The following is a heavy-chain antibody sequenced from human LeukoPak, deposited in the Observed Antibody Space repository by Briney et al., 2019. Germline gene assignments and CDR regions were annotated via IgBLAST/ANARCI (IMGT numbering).Heavy chain of an antibody. CDR1: GYSFTSSW. V-gene: IGHV5-51*01. D-gene: IGHD3-10*01. CDR3: ARQPGAGWLDP. CDR2: INPGDSDT. Sequence: HGESLKISCQASGYSFTSSWIGWARQMPGKGLEWMAIINPGDSDTRYSPSFQGQVTISADKSISTVYLQWGSLKASDTAVYYCARQPGAGWLDPWGQGTLVTVSS. J-gene: IGHJ5*02.